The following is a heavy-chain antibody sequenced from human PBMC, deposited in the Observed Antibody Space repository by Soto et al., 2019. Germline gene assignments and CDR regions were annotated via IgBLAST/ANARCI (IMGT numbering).Heavy chain of an antibody. CDR3: ARVGTMVRGVIITFHGMDV. CDR1: GFTFSSYS. CDR2: ISSSSSTI. J-gene: IGHJ6*02. D-gene: IGHD3-10*01. Sequence: HPGGSLRLSCAASGFTFSSYSMNWVRQAPGKGLEWVSYISSSSSTIYYADFVKGRFTISRDNAKNSLYLQMNSLRDEDTAVYYCARVGTMVRGVIITFHGMDVWGQGTTVTVSS. V-gene: IGHV3-48*02.